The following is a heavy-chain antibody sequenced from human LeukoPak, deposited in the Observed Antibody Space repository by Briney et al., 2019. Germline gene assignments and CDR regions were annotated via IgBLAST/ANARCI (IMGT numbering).Heavy chain of an antibody. CDR3: AREGTDSGSCNEY. V-gene: IGHV3-48*01. Sequence: GGSLRLSCAASGFTFSSYSMSWVRQAPGKGLEWVSYISSSSGNTHYADCVRGRFTISRDNAKNSLYLQMNSLRAEDTAVYYCAREGTDSGSCNEYRGQGTLVTVSS. J-gene: IGHJ4*02. CDR2: ISSSSGNT. D-gene: IGHD1-26*01. CDR1: GFTFSSYS.